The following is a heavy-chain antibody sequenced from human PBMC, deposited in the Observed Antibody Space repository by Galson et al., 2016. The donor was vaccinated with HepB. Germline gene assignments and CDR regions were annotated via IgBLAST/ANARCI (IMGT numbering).Heavy chain of an antibody. J-gene: IGHJ4*02. D-gene: IGHD3-9*01. Sequence: SLRLSCAGSGFDFNDSSIHWVRQAPGKGLEWVAVISYDGSHRYYAASVKGRFTISRDNSKNTLSLQMNSLRAEDTAVYYCAKNDILAGYSAFDYWGQGTLVTVSS. CDR3: AKNDILAGYSAFDY. V-gene: IGHV3-30*18. CDR1: GFDFNDSS. CDR2: ISYDGSHR.